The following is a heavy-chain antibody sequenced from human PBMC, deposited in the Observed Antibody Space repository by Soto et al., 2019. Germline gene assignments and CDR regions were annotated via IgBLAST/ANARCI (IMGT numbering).Heavy chain of an antibody. J-gene: IGHJ6*03. D-gene: IGHD2-21*01. Sequence: PSETLSLTCAVSGGSISSGGYSWSWIRQPTGKALEWIGEINHSGSINYNPSLKSRVTMSVDTSKNQFSLTLNSVTAADTATYYCARGGISHWAYFYYMDVWDRGTTVTVSS. CDR1: GGSISSGGYS. CDR3: ARGGISHWAYFYYMDV. CDR2: INHSGSI. V-gene: IGHV4-30-2*01.